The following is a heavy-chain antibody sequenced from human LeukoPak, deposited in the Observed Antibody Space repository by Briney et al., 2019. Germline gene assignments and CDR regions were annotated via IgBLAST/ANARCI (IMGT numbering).Heavy chain of an antibody. Sequence: GGSLRLSCAASGFTFSTYSMNWVRQAPGKGLEWLSYIRSSSSTKYYADSVKGRFTISRDNAKNSLYLQMNSLRAEDTAVYYCARLGSHGYYYDGMDVWGQGTSVTVFS. CDR3: ARLGSHGYYYDGMDV. CDR2: IRSSSSTK. J-gene: IGHJ6*02. D-gene: IGHD3-16*01. CDR1: GFTFSTYS. V-gene: IGHV3-48*04.